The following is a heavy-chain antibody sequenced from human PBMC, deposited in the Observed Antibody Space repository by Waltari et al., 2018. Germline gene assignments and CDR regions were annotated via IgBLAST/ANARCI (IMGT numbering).Heavy chain of an antibody. CDR2: IYYSRSP. J-gene: IGHJ2*01. Sequence: QLQLQESGPGLVKPSETLSLTCPVSGGSISISSYSWGWIRQPPGQGLEWMGSIYYSRSPDYTPPLKSRVTISGDTAKNQFSLKLSSVTAADTAVYYCARHPAMTIMLWYFDLWGRGTLVTVSS. CDR1: GGSISISSYS. CDR3: ARHPAMTIMLWYFDL. V-gene: IGHV4-39*01. D-gene: IGHD2-8*01.